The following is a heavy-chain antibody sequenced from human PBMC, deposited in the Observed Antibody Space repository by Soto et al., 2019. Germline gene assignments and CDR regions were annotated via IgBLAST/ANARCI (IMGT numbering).Heavy chain of an antibody. CDR3: AKEMIASTLADFFDY. J-gene: IGHJ4*02. D-gene: IGHD2-21*01. CDR2: ISGSGGRT. Sequence: EVQLLESGGGLIQPGGSLRLSCEASGFTFSNYGMTWVRLAPGKGLEWVSTISGSGGRTFYADPVKGRFTISRDNSKNTLYLQMSSLRADDTALYYCAKEMIASTLADFFDYWGQGTLVTVSS. CDR1: GFTFSNYG. V-gene: IGHV3-23*01.